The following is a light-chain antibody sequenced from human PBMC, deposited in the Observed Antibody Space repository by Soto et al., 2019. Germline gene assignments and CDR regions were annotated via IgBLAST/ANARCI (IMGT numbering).Light chain of an antibody. V-gene: IGLV4-69*01. CDR3: QTWGAGIVV. CDR2: LNTDGSH. Sequence: QSVLTQSPSASASLGASVKLTCTLSSGHSSYTIAWHQQQPEKGPRYLMKLNTDGSHSRGDGIPDRFSGSRSGAERYLTICSLQSEDEADYYYQTWGAGIVVFGGGTQLTVL. J-gene: IGLJ2*01. CDR1: SGHSSYT.